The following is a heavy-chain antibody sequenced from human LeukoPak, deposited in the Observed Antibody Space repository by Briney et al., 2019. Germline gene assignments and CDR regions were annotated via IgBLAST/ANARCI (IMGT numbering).Heavy chain of an antibody. CDR1: GGSISNSNDY. Sequence: PSETLSLTCTVSGGSISNSNDYWAWIRQPPGKGLEWIGSISHYNPSLRSRVTISVDTPKNQFSLKLSSVTAADTAVYYCGRLNLPAVSGAFDYWGQGTLVTVSS. V-gene: IGHV4-39*07. J-gene: IGHJ4*02. CDR2: IS. CDR3: GRLNLPAVSGAFDY. D-gene: IGHD2-2*01.